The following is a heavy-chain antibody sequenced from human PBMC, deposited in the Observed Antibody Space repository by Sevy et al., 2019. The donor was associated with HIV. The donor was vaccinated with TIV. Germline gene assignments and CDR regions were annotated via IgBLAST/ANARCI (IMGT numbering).Heavy chain of an antibody. CDR2: IYPGDSDT. Sequence: GESLKISCKGSGYSFTSYWIGWVRQMPGKGLEWMGIIYPGDSDTRYSPSFQGQVTISADKSISTAYLQWSSLKASDTAMYYCARYWAVRGVIAYFDYWGQGTLVTVSS. CDR1: GYSFTSYW. J-gene: IGHJ4*02. V-gene: IGHV5-51*01. D-gene: IGHD3-10*01. CDR3: ARYWAVRGVIAYFDY.